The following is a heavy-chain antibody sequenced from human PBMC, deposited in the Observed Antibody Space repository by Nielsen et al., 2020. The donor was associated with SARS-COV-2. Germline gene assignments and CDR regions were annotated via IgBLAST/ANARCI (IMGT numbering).Heavy chain of an antibody. CDR1: GFTFSSYA. D-gene: IGHD4-17*01. CDR3: ARGVTTSVTSCFDY. J-gene: IGHJ4*02. V-gene: IGHV3-30*12. CDR2: VSFDGKQT. Sequence: GESLKISCAASGFTFSSYAMHWVRQAPGKGLEWVSLVSFDGKQTSCADSVKGRFTVSRDNSETTLYLQMNSLRDEDTAVYYCARGVTTSVTSCFDYWGQGTLVTVSS.